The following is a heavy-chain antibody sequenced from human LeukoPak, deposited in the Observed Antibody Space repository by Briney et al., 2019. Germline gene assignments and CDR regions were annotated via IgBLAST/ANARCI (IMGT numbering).Heavy chain of an antibody. V-gene: IGHV1-24*01. CDR1: GYTLTELS. CDR2: FDPEDGET. CDR3: ATDLENSRGYYYGWFDP. D-gene: IGHD3-22*01. J-gene: IGHJ5*02. Sequence: GASSKVFCKISGYTLTELSRHWVRHAPGKGLEWMGGFDPEDGETIYAQKFQGRVTMTEDTSTDTAYMELSSLRSEDPAVYSCATDLENSRGYYYGWFDPWGQGSLVTVSS.